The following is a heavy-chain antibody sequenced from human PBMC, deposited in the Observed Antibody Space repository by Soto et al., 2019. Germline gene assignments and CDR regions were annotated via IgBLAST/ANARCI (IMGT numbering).Heavy chain of an antibody. V-gene: IGHV3-33*01. CDR3: ARDYYGDYVDWCDP. CDR2: IWYDGSNK. J-gene: IGHJ5*02. CDR1: GFTFSSYG. D-gene: IGHD4-17*01. Sequence: QVQLVESGGGVVQPGRSLRLSCAASGFTFSSYGMHWVRQAPGKGLEWVAVIWYDGSNKYYADSVKGRFTISRDNSKNTLYLQMNSMRAEDTAVYYCARDYYGDYVDWCDPWGQGTLVTVSS.